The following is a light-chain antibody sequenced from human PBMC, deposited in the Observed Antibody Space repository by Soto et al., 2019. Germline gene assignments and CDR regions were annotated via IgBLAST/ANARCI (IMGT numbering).Light chain of an antibody. J-gene: IGLJ3*02. CDR2: DVF. CDR3: CSYAGRFIWL. CDR1: SSDVGGYNL. V-gene: IGLV2-11*01. Sequence: QSVLTQPRSVSASPGQSVTIPCSGSSSDVGGYNLVSWYQQKPGEVPKVIIYDVFKRPSGVPDRFFGSKSGNTATLTISGLQGDDEADFHCCSYAGRFIWLFGAGTKVTVL.